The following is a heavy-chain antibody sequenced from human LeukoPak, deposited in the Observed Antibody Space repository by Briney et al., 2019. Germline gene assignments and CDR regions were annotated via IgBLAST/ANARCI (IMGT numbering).Heavy chain of an antibody. Sequence: PSETLSLTCTVSGGSISSSSYYWGWIRQPPGKGLEWIGSIYYSGSTYYNPSLKSRVTISVDTSKNQFSLKLSSVTAADTAVYYCASSPVLDTAMVGYYYYYYMDVWGKGTTVTVSS. CDR2: IYYSGST. CDR1: GGSISSSSYY. D-gene: IGHD5-18*01. J-gene: IGHJ6*03. CDR3: ASSPVLDTAMVGYYYYYYMDV. V-gene: IGHV4-39*01.